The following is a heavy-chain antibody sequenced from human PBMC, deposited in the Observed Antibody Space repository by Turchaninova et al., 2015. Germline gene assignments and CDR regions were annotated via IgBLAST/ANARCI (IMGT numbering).Heavy chain of an antibody. CDR1: DGVMSCIGLA. D-gene: IGHD3-3*02. V-gene: IGHV6-1*01. CDR3: AGPSFLTLT. Sequence: DPELLVPYQQLSRLWSITDGVMSCIGLAWDWIRQSPEGGLEWLGRVYYWYKWYDDYAVSVSGRITLIPDSSRNQFSLQLNSVTPEDTAVYYCAGPSFLTLTWGQGTLVTVSS. J-gene: IGHJ5*02. CDR2: VYYWYKWYD.